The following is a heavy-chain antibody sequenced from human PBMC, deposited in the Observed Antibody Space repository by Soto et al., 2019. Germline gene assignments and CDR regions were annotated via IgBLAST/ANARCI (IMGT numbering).Heavy chain of an antibody. CDR3: ARDRVYSSFGDSDY. J-gene: IGHJ4*02. V-gene: IGHV3-74*01. CDR2: INSDGSST. D-gene: IGHD6-6*01. CDR1: GFTFSSYW. Sequence: GGSLRLSCAASGFTFSSYWMHWVRQAPGKGLAWVSRINSDGSSTSYADSVKGRFTISRDNAKNTLYLQMNSLRAEDTAVYYCARDRVYSSFGDSDYWGQGTLVTVSS.